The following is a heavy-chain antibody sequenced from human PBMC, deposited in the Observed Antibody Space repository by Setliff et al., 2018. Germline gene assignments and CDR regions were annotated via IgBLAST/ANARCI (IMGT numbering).Heavy chain of an antibody. CDR3: AKDRYSFGSQMHWNSFSL. CDR2: VYHRGST. Sequence: SETLSLTCTVSNGSLDRSGYYWGWIRQPPGKGLEWIASVYHRGSTYYNPSLKSRVTISVDMSRNQFSLQLKSVTAADTAVYYCAKDRYSFGSQMHWNSFSLWVPGTMVTVSS. V-gene: IGHV4-39*02. J-gene: IGHJ3*01. CDR1: NGSLDRSGYY. D-gene: IGHD1-1*01.